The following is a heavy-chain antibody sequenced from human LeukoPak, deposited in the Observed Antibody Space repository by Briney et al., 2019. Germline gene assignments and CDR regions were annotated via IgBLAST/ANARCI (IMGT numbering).Heavy chain of an antibody. D-gene: IGHD3-10*01. CDR3: ARGPPEGSLWFGEDNWFDP. J-gene: IGHJ5*02. Sequence: GGSLRLSCAASGFTFTRYWMHWVRQAPGKGLVWVSRINTDGSSTAYADSVKGRFTISRDNAKNSLYLQMNSLRAEDTAVYYCARGPPEGSLWFGEDNWFDPWGQGTLVTVSS. CDR1: GFTFTRYW. V-gene: IGHV3-74*01. CDR2: INTDGSST.